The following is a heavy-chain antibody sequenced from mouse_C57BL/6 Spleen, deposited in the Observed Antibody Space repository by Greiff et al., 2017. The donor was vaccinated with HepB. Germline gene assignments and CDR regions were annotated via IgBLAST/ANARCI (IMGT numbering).Heavy chain of an antibody. Sequence: EVKLVESGPGMVKPSQSLSLTCTVTGYSITSGYDWHWIRHFPGNKLEWMGYISYSGSTNYNPSLKSRISITHDTSKNHFFLKLNSVTTEDTATYYCARGLRRGYYFDYWGQGTTLTVSS. CDR1: GYSITSGYD. V-gene: IGHV3-1*01. J-gene: IGHJ2*01. CDR3: ARGLRRGYYFDY. D-gene: IGHD2-4*01. CDR2: ISYSGST.